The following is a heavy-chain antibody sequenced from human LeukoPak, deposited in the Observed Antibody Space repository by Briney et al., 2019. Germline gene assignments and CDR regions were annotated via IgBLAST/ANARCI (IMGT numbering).Heavy chain of an antibody. CDR2: ISTYNGNT. CDR1: GYTFTNFG. CDR3: ARGDTRAPYDFWSGDYYYYMDV. D-gene: IGHD3-3*01. J-gene: IGHJ6*03. Sequence: GASVKVSCKTSGYTFTNFGINWVRQAPGQGLEWMGWISTYNGNTNYAQKFQGRVTITADKSTSTAYMELSSLRSEDTAVYYCARGDTRAPYDFWSGDYYYYMDVWGKGTTVTVSS. V-gene: IGHV1-18*01.